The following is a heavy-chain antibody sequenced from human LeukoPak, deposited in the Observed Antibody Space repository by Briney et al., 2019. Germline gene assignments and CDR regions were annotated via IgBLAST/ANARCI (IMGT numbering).Heavy chain of an antibody. CDR2: FDPEDGET. D-gene: IGHD5-18*01. V-gene: IGHV1-24*01. CDR3: ATAPPDGGYSYGYDY. CDR1: GYTLTELS. Sequence: GASVKVSCKVCGYTLTELSMHWVRQAPGKGLEWMGGFDPEDGETIYAQKFQGRVTMTEDTSTDTAYMELSSLRSEDTAVYYCATAPPDGGYSYGYDYWGRGTLVTVSS. J-gene: IGHJ4*02.